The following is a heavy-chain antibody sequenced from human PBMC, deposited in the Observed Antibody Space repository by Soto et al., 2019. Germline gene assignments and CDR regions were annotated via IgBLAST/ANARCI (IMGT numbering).Heavy chain of an antibody. D-gene: IGHD3-10*01. Sequence: QVQLLQSGAEVKKPGASVKVSCKASGFTFSTNDSNWVRQAPGQGIPWMGWMNANVDATDSPQEFKGRVTMPWSASISTAYMELSNLKSDETAVYYCAREVVDGSSLWLEPWGQGNLVTVSS. J-gene: IGHJ5*02. CDR2: MNANVDAT. CDR1: GFTFSTND. V-gene: IGHV1-8*01. CDR3: AREVVDGSSLWLEP.